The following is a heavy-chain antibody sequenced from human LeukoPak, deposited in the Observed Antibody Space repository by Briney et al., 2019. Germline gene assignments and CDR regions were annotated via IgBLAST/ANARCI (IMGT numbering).Heavy chain of an antibody. CDR3: ARGGDSWYYFDY. J-gene: IGHJ4*02. Sequence: ASVKVSCKASGYTFTGYYMHWVRQAPGQGLEWMGWINPNSGGTNYAQKLQGRVTMTTDISTSTAYMELRSLRSDDTAVYYCARGGDSWYYFDYWGQGTLVTVSS. V-gene: IGHV1-2*02. D-gene: IGHD6-13*01. CDR1: GYTFTGYY. CDR2: INPNSGGT.